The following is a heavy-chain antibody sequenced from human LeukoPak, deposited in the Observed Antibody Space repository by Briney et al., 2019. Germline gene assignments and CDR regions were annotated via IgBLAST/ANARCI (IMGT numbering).Heavy chain of an antibody. CDR2: ISDSGGRT. Sequence: GGSLRLSCAVSGITLSNYGMSWVRQAPGKGLEWVAGISDSGGRTNYADSVKGRYTISRDNPKNTLYLQMNSLRAEDTAVYFCAKRGVVIRVILVGFHKEAYYFDSWGQGTLVTVSS. J-gene: IGHJ4*02. D-gene: IGHD3-22*01. CDR3: AKRGVVIRVILVGFHKEAYYFDS. CDR1: GITLSNYG. V-gene: IGHV3-23*01.